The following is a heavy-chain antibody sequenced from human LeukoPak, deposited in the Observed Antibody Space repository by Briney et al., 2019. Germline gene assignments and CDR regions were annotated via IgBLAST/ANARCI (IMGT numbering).Heavy chain of an antibody. Sequence: PGRSLRLSCAASGFTFSSYAMSWVRHAPGKGLGWVSAISGSGGSTYYADSAKDRFTISRDNSKNTLYLQMNSLRAEDTPVYYCVKDLAGIFDYWGQGTLVTVSS. V-gene: IGHV3-23*01. CDR2: ISGSGGST. CDR1: GFTFSSYA. J-gene: IGHJ4*02. CDR3: VKDLAGIFDY. D-gene: IGHD2-15*01.